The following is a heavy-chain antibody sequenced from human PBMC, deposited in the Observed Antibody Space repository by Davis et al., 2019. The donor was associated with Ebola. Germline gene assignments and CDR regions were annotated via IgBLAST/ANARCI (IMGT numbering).Heavy chain of an antibody. CDR1: GGSFSGYY. D-gene: IGHD3-22*01. CDR3: ARAGPMIPNHLDY. J-gene: IGHJ4*02. Sequence: SETLSLTCAAYGGSFSGYYWSWIRQPPGKGLEWIGEINHSGSTNYNPSLKSRLTISVDTSKNQFALKLSSVTAADTAVYYCARAGPMIPNHLDYWGQGMLVTVSS. CDR2: INHSGST. V-gene: IGHV4-34*01.